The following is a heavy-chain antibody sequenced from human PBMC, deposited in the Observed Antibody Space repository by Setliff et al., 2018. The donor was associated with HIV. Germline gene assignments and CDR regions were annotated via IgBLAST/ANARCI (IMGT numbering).Heavy chain of an antibody. D-gene: IGHD5-12*01. CDR3: AKDIRHSGYDHFDY. V-gene: IGHV3-9*01. J-gene: IGHJ4*02. CDR2: ISWNSGSI. Sequence: PGGSLRLSCVALGFTFSNYGMNWVRQAPGKGLEWVSGISWNSGSIGYADSVKGRFTISRDNAKNSLYLQMNSLRAEDTALYYCAKDIRHSGYDHFDYWGQGTLVTVSS. CDR1: GFTFSNYG.